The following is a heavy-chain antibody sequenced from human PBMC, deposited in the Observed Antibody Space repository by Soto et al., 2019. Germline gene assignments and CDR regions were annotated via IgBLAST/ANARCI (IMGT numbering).Heavy chain of an antibody. V-gene: IGHV4-39*01. J-gene: IGHJ5*02. CDR3: ARVRYCISTNCYAAGSWFDP. CDR2: IYYSGST. Sequence: QLQLQESGPGLVKPSETLSLTCTVSDGSISSSSYYWGWIRQPPGKGLEWIGTIYYSGSTYYNPSLKSRVTISVDTSKNQFSLKLSSVTAADTAVYYCARVRYCISTNCYAAGSWFDPWGQGTLVTVSS. CDR1: DGSISSSSYY. D-gene: IGHD2-2*01.